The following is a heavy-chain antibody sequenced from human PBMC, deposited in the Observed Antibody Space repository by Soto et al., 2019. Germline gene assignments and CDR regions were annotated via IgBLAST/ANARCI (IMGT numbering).Heavy chain of an antibody. CDR2: ISTTSIYK. J-gene: IGHJ2*01. Sequence: DVQLVESGGGLVRPGGSLRLSCAASGFTFSSYAINWFRQAPGKGLEWVSSISTTSIYKYYADSVKGRFTISRVNTKNSLYLQMNSLSAGDTAVYYCARDSGAYWYIDLWGRGTLVTVSS. CDR1: GFTFSSYA. V-gene: IGHV3-21*01. CDR3: ARDSGAYWYIDL.